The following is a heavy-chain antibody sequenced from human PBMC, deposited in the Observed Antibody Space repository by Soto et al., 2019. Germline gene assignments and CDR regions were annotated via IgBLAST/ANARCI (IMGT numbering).Heavy chain of an antibody. CDR1: GFTFSSYA. CDR2: ISGSGGST. D-gene: IGHD5-12*01. V-gene: IGHV3-23*01. Sequence: GGSLRLSCAASGFTFSSYAMSWVRQAPGKGLEWVSAISGSGGSTYYADSVKGRFTISRDNSKNTLYLQMNSLRAEDTAVYYCARTKSGYDWGFVYFDYWGQGTLVTVSS. J-gene: IGHJ4*02. CDR3: ARTKSGYDWGFVYFDY.